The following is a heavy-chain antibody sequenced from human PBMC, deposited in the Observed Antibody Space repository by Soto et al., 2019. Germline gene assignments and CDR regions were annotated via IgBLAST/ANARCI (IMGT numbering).Heavy chain of an antibody. D-gene: IGHD1-20*01. CDR2: VDYSGTA. CDR3: ARITGRHLDY. Sequence: SETLSLTCTVSSGSISVTNVFWGWVRQPPGKGLEWIGNVDYSGTAYFSPSLATRVTFHVDTSKNQFSPTLYSVTAADTAVYYCARITGRHLDYWGQGILVTVSS. CDR1: SGSISVTNVF. V-gene: IGHV4-39*01. J-gene: IGHJ4*02.